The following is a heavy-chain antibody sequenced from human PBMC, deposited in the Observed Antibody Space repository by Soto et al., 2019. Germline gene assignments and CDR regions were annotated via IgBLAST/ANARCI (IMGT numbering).Heavy chain of an antibody. V-gene: IGHV4-34*01. J-gene: IGHJ5*02. CDR3: ARGRGEFDP. D-gene: IGHD2-21*01. Sequence: SETLSLTCAVYGASLSDNYCNWLRQPPGKGLEWIGEINHSGNTNYNPSLRSRVTISIDTSKNQLSLNLRSVSAADTAVYYCARGRGEFDPWGQGNPVTVSS. CDR1: GASLSDNY. CDR2: INHSGNT.